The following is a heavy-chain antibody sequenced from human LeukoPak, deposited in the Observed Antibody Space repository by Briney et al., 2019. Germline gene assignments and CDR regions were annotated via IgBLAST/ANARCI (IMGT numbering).Heavy chain of an antibody. J-gene: IGHJ4*02. Sequence: PSETLSLTCTVSGGXVSSGSYYWSWIRQPPGKRLEWIGYIYYSGSTNYNPSLKSRVTISVDTSRNQFSLKLSSVTAADTAVYYCARRNTGYDSLGPNWGQGTLVTVSS. CDR1: GGXVSSGSYY. V-gene: IGHV4-61*01. CDR2: IYYSGST. D-gene: IGHD5-12*01. CDR3: ARRNTGYDSLGPN.